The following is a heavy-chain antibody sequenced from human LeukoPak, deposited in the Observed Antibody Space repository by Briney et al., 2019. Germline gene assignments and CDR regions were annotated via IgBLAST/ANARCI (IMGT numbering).Heavy chain of an antibody. V-gene: IGHV3-21*01. CDR2: DSTGSNYI. J-gene: IGHJ3*02. D-gene: IGHD3-10*01. CDR1: GFSLSSYS. Sequence: GGSLRLSCEASGFSLSSYSLNWVRQAPGKGLEWVSSDSTGSNYIYYADSVKGRFTISRDNDKNSLYLQMNSLRAEDTAVYYCARGGGTYYYGSGSLNAFDIWGQGTMVTVSS. CDR3: ARGGGTYYYGSGSLNAFDI.